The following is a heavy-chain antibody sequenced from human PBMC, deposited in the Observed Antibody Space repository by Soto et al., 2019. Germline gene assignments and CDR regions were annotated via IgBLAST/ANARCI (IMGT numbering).Heavy chain of an antibody. CDR1: GGTFSSYA. V-gene: IGHV1-69*01. CDR2: IIPIFGTA. D-gene: IGHD2-2*01. J-gene: IGHJ5*02. CDR3: AKDLCSCTRCFWFDP. Sequence: QVQLVQAGAEVTKPESSVKVSGKASGGTFSSYAISWVRQAPGQGLEWMGGIIPIFGTANYAQKFQGRVTITADESTRTAYMELSRLGSDDTAMYSCAKDLCSCTRCFWFDPWGQGTLVTVSS.